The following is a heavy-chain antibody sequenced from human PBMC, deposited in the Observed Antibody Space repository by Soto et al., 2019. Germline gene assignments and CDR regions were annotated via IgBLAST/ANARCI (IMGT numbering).Heavy chain of an antibody. J-gene: IGHJ4*02. Sequence: QVQLVESGGGVVQPGRSLRLSCAASGFTFSSYGMHWVRQAPGKGLEWVAVIWYDGSNKYYADSVKGRFTISRDNSKNTLYLQMNSLRAEDTAVYYCARGADIVAGWLQFGLVDYWGQGTLVTVSS. CDR1: GFTFSSYG. CDR3: ARGADIVAGWLQFGLVDY. CDR2: IWYDGSNK. D-gene: IGHD5-12*01. V-gene: IGHV3-33*01.